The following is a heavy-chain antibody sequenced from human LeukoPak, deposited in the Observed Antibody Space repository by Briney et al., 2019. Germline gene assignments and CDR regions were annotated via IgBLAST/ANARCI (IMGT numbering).Heavy chain of an antibody. V-gene: IGHV3-48*03. CDR2: ISSSGNSI. CDR1: GFTFSSYE. D-gene: IGHD6-19*01. CDR3: ARDGQMSSGWYFHY. J-gene: IGHJ4*02. Sequence: PGGSLRLSCVASGFTFSSYEVSWVRQAPGKGLEWVSYISSSGNSIEYADSVKGRFTISRDNAKNSLYLQMNSLRAEDTAVYYCARDGQMSSGWYFHYWGLGTLVTVSS.